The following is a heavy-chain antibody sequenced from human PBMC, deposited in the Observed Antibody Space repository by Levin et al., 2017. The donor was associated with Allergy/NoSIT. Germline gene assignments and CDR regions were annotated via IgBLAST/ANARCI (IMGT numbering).Heavy chain of an antibody. CDR1: GGSISSGSYY. J-gene: IGHJ4*02. D-gene: IGHD3-10*01. CDR2: LYSRGSA. Sequence: SETLSLTCKVSGGSISSGSYYWSWIRRPAARDLEWIGRLYSRGSANYNPSLKSRVTISVDTSKNQFSLKLSSVTAADTAVYYCARAEVGSEHWGQGTLVTVSS. CDR3: ARAEVGSEH. V-gene: IGHV4-61*02.